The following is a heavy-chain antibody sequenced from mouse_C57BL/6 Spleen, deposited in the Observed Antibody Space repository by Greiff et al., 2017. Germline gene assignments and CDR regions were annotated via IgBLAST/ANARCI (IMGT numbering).Heavy chain of an antibody. D-gene: IGHD3-2*02. J-gene: IGHJ3*01. CDR1: GYTFTSYW. Sequence: QVQLQQPGAELVMPGASVKLSCKASGYTFTSYWMHWVKQRPGQGLEWIGEIDPSDSYTNYNQKFKGKSTLTVDKSSSTAYMQLSSLTSEDSAVYYCSRRLGSSGYFFAYWGQGTLVTVSA. CDR3: SRRLGSSGYFFAY. V-gene: IGHV1-69*01. CDR2: IDPSDSYT.